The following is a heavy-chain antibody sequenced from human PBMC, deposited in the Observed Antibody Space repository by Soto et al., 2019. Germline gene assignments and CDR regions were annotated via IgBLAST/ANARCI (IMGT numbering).Heavy chain of an antibody. CDR1: GFTFSSYG. CDR2: IWYDGSNK. V-gene: IGHV3-33*01. J-gene: IGHJ4*02. D-gene: IGHD5-12*01. CDR3: ARQSFVDIVATNPDDY. Sequence: QVQLVESGGGVVQPGRSLRLSCAASGFTFSSYGMHWVRQAPGKGLEWVAVIWYDGSNKYYADSVKGRFTISRDNSKNTLYLQMNSLRAEDTAVYYCARQSFVDIVATNPDDYWGQGTLVTVSS.